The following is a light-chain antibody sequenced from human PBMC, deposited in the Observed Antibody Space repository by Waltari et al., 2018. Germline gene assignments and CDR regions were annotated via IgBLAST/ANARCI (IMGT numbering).Light chain of an antibody. CDR3: LQGTHWPPHT. CDR1: QSLVHSNGNTY. V-gene: IGKV2-30*02. Sequence: DVVLTQSPLSLPVTLGQSASIPCRSSQSLVHSNGNTYLNWFHQRPGQSQRRLIYLVSNRDSGVPARFSGSGSDTDFTLKINRVEAEDVGIYYCLQGTHWPPHTFGQGTKVEI. J-gene: IGKJ2*01. CDR2: LVS.